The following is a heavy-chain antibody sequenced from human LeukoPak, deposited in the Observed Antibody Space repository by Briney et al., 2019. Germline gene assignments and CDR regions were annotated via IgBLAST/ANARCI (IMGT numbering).Heavy chain of an antibody. D-gene: IGHD3-22*01. CDR3: AKDYYYDSSGYIFDY. Sequence: PGGSLRLXCAASGFTFSSYAMSWVRQTPGKGLEWVSAISGSGGSTYYADSVKGRFTISRDNSKNTLYLQMNSLRAEDTAVYYCAKDYYYDSSGYIFDYWGQGTLVTVSS. CDR2: ISGSGGST. J-gene: IGHJ4*02. CDR1: GFTFSSYA. V-gene: IGHV3-23*01.